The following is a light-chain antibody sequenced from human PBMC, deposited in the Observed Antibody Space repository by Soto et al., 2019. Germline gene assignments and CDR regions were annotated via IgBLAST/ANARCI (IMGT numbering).Light chain of an antibody. CDR2: EVS. Sequence: QSVLTQPAFVSGSPGQSITISCTGTSSDVGGYNYVSWYQQHPGKAPKLMIYEVSNRPSGVSHRFSGSKSGNTASLTISGLQAEDEADYYCSSYTRSSTLYVFGTGTKLTVL. CDR3: SSYTRSSTLYV. CDR1: SSDVGGYNY. J-gene: IGLJ1*01. V-gene: IGLV2-14*01.